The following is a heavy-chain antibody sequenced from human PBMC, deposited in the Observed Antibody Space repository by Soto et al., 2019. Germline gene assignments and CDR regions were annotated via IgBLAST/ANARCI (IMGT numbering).Heavy chain of an antibody. CDR1: GFTFSSYG. V-gene: IGHV3-30*18. D-gene: IGHD6-13*01. CDR3: AKDQAEQQLVPNYYFDY. Sequence: QVQLVESGGGVVQPGRSLRLSCAASGFTFSSYGMHWVRQAPGKGLEWVAVISYDGSNKYYADSVKGRFTISRDNPKNTLYLQMNSLRAEDTAVYYCAKDQAEQQLVPNYYFDYWGQGTLVTVSS. CDR2: ISYDGSNK. J-gene: IGHJ4*02.